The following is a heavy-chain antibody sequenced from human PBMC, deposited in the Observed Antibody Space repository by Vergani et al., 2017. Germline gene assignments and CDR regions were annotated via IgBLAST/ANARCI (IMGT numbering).Heavy chain of an antibody. Sequence: QVQLVQSGAEVKKPGASVKVSCKASGYTFTSYAISWVRQAPGQGLEWMGRIITILGIANYAQKYQGSVTITADKSTSTAYMELSSLRSEDTAVYYCARDRSMVRGVKNYYYMDVWGKGTTVTVSS. V-gene: IGHV1-69*09. CDR2: IITILGIA. J-gene: IGHJ6*03. CDR3: ARDRSMVRGVKNYYYMDV. CDR1: GYTFTSYA. D-gene: IGHD3-10*01.